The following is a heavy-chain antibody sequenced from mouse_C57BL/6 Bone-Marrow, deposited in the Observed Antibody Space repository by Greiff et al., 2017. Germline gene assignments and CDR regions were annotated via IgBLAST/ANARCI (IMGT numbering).Heavy chain of an antibody. V-gene: IGHV1-55*01. CDR3: ARSGPLGRSFDY. D-gene: IGHD4-1*01. CDR2: IYPTSGRT. J-gene: IGHJ2*01. Sequence: QVQLKQPGAELVKPGASVKMSCKASGYTFTSYWITWVKQRPGQGLDWIGDIYPTSGRTNYNEKFKSKAILTVDTSSHTAYMQLSSLTSEDSAVFYCARSGPLGRSFDYWGQGTTLTVSS. CDR1: GYTFTSYW.